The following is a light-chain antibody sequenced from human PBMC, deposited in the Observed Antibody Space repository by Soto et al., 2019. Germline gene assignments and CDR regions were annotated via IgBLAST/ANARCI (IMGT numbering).Light chain of an antibody. Sequence: QSALTQPPSASGSPGQSVTISCTGTSSDVGGYNFVSWYQQHPGKAPKLMIYEVTKRPSGVPDRFSGSKSGNTASLTVSGLQGEDEADYYCTSYAGSNIPVLFGGGIKLTVL. CDR3: TSYAGSNIPVL. J-gene: IGLJ2*01. V-gene: IGLV2-8*01. CDR1: SSDVGGYNF. CDR2: EVT.